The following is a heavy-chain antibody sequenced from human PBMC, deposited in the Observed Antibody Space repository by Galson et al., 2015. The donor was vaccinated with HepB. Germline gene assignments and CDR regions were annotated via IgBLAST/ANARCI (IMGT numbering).Heavy chain of an antibody. J-gene: IGHJ6*02. D-gene: IGHD3-10*01. Sequence: SLRLSCAASGFTFSSYGMHWVRQAPGKGLEWVAVISYDGSNKYYAESAKGRFSISRDNSKNTLSLQVSSLRVEDTAVYYCARDGGSGSTPSVTTKNNNYYFGMDVWGQGTTVTVSS. CDR1: GFTFSSYG. CDR3: ARDGGSGSTPSVTTKNNNYYFGMDV. V-gene: IGHV3-30*03. CDR2: ISYDGSNK.